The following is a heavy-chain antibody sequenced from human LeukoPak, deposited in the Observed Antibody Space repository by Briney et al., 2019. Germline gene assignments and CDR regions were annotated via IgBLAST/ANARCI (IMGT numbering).Heavy chain of an antibody. CDR1: GYTFTSYY. J-gene: IGHJ6*02. CDR2: INPNSGGT. V-gene: IGHV1-2*02. Sequence: ASVKVSCKASGYTFTSYYMHWVRQAPGQGLEWMGWINPNSGGTNYAQKFQGRVTMTRDTSISTAYVELSRLRSDDTAVYYCARDTGEDTAMVSLYNYYGLDVWGQGTTVTVAS. D-gene: IGHD5-18*01. CDR3: ARDTGEDTAMVSLYNYYGLDV.